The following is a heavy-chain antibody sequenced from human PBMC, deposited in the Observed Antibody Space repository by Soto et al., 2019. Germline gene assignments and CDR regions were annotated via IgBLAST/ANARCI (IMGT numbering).Heavy chain of an antibody. CDR3: AREIMPLTNDSYFDL. D-gene: IGHD2-8*01. J-gene: IGHJ2*01. CDR2: IFDSGST. Sequence: SETLSLTCTVSGGSISGGVHSWRWIRQPPGKGLEWIGHIFDSGSTYYNPSLKSRLTISVDTSKNQFSLRLSSVTAADTAVYYCAREIMPLTNDSYFDLWGRGTLVTVSP. V-gene: IGHV4-30-4*01. CDR1: GGSISGGVHS.